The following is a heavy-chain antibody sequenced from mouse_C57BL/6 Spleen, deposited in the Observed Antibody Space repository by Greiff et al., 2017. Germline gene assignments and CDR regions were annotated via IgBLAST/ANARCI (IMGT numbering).Heavy chain of an antibody. CDR3: ARGLRYWYFDV. CDR1: GFTFSDYY. V-gene: IGHV5-16*01. Sequence: EVKLVESEGGLVQPGSSMKLSCTASGFTFSDYYMAWVRQVPEKGLEWVANINYDGSSTYYLDSLKSRFIISRDNAKNILYLQMSSLKSEDTATYYCARGLRYWYFDVWGTGTTVTVSS. D-gene: IGHD1-1*01. J-gene: IGHJ1*03. CDR2: INYDGSST.